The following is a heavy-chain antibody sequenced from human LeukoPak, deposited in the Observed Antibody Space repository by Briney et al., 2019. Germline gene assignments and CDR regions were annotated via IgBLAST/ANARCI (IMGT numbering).Heavy chain of an antibody. Sequence: GGSLRLSCTASGFTFSSYWMSWVRQAPGKGLEWVANIKQDGSEKDYVDSVKGRFTISRDNAKNSLYLQMNSLRAEDTAVYYCARYCGGDCYGMDVWGQGTTVTISS. D-gene: IGHD2-21*01. J-gene: IGHJ6*02. V-gene: IGHV3-7*01. CDR3: ARYCGGDCYGMDV. CDR1: GFTFSSYW. CDR2: IKQDGSEK.